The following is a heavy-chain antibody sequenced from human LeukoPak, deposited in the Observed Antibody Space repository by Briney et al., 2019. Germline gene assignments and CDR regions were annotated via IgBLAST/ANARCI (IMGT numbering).Heavy chain of an antibody. V-gene: IGHV1-69*13. J-gene: IGHJ4*02. D-gene: IGHD3-9*01. CDR1: GGTFSSYA. CDR2: IIPIFGTA. CDR3: ASASDILTGYYFSY. Sequence: SVKVSCKASGGTFSSYAISWVRQAPGQGLEWMGGIIPIFGTASYAQKFRGRVTITADESTSTAYMELSSLRSEDTAVYYCASASDILTGYYFSYWGQGTLVTVSS.